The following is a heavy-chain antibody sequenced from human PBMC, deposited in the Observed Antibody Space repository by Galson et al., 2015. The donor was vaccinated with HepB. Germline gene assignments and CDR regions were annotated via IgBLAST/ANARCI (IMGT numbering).Heavy chain of an antibody. CDR1: GYTFTSYA. CDR3: AGSLSRGYSYGGDH. J-gene: IGHJ4*02. V-gene: IGHV1-3*01. D-gene: IGHD5-18*01. Sequence: SVKVSCKASGYTFTSYAMHWVRQAPGQRLEWMGWINAGNGNTKYSQKFQGRVTITRDTSASTAYMELSSLRSEDTAVYYCAGSLSRGYSYGGDHWGQGTLVTVSS. CDR2: INAGNGNT.